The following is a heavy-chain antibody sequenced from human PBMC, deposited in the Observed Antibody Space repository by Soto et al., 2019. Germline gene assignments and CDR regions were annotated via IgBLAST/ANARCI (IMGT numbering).Heavy chain of an antibody. CDR2: MYYSGST. Sequence: ETLSLTCTVSGGSVSSGSYYWSWIRQPPGKGLEWIGYMYYSGSTNYNPSLKSRVTISLDTSKNQFSLKLSSVTAADTAVYFCARTRDFWSGNDAFDIWGQGTMVTVSS. J-gene: IGHJ3*02. D-gene: IGHD3-3*01. V-gene: IGHV4-61*01. CDR3: ARTRDFWSGNDAFDI. CDR1: GGSVSSGSYY.